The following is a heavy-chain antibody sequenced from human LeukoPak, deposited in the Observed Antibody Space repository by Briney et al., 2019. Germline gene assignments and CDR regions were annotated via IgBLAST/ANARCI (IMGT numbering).Heavy chain of an antibody. D-gene: IGHD3-10*01. V-gene: IGHV1-2*04. CDR2: INPNSGGT. Sequence: GASVKVSCKASGYTFTGYYMHWVRQAPGQGLEWMGWINPNSGGTNYAQKFQGWVTMTRDTSISTAYMELSRLRSDDTAVYYCARSLLFGENYYYGMDVWGQGTTVTVSS. J-gene: IGHJ6*02. CDR1: GYTFTGYY. CDR3: ARSLLFGENYYYGMDV.